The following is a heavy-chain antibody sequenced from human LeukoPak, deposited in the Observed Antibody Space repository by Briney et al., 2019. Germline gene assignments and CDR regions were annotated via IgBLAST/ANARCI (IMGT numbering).Heavy chain of an antibody. V-gene: IGHV3-48*03. Sequence: GGSLRLSCAASGFTFSTYEMNWVRQAPGRGLEWVSYISSSGSTIFYADSVKGRFTISRDNAKNSLYLQMSSLRVEDSAVYYCARDVRNGYYFDYSGQGTLVTVSS. J-gene: IGHJ4*02. D-gene: IGHD2-8*01. CDR1: GFTFSTYE. CDR2: ISSSGSTI. CDR3: ARDVRNGYYFDY.